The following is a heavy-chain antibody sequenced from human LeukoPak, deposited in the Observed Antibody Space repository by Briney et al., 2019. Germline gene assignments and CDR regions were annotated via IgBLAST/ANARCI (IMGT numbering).Heavy chain of an antibody. V-gene: IGHV3-33*08. CDR3: ATGCSSTSCFQPFDY. CDR2: IWYGGSNK. D-gene: IGHD2-2*01. Sequence: GGSLRLSCAASGFPFSSYGMHWVRQAPGKGLEWVAVIWYGGSNKYYADSVKGRFTISRDNSKNTLYLQMNSLRAEDTAVYYCATGCSSTSCFQPFDYWGQGTLVTVSS. CDR1: GFPFSSYG. J-gene: IGHJ4*02.